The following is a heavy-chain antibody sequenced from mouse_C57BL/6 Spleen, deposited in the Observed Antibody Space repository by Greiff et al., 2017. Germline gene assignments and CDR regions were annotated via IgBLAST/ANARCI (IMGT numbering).Heavy chain of an antibody. J-gene: IGHJ3*01. D-gene: IGHD2-4*01. V-gene: IGHV1-52*01. CDR3: ARDYYDHDGRAWFAY. Sequence: QVQLQQPGAELVRPGSSVKLSCKASGYTFTSYWMHWVKQRPIQGLEWIGNIDPSDSETHYNQKFKDKATLTVDKSSSTAYMQLSSLTSEDSAVYYCARDYYDHDGRAWFAYWGQGTLVTVSA. CDR1: GYTFTSYW. CDR2: IDPSDSET.